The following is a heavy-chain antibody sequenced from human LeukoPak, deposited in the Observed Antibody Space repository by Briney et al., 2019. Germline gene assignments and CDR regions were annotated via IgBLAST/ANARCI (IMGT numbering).Heavy chain of an antibody. V-gene: IGHV3-30*03. CDR2: ISYDGSHK. CDR3: ARGVRWWELLRDPKEGEWSFDY. J-gene: IGHJ4*02. CDR1: GFTFNAYG. D-gene: IGHD1-26*01. Sequence: GRSLRLSCGASGFTFNAYGIHWVRQAPGKGLEWVAVISYDGSHKYYADSVKGRFTISRDNSKNTLYLQMNSLRAEDTAVYYCARGVRWWELLRDPKEGEWSFDYWGQGTLVTVSS.